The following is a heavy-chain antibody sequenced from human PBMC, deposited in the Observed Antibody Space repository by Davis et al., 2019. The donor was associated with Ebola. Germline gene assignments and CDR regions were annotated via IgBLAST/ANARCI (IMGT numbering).Heavy chain of an antibody. V-gene: IGHV3-11*04. D-gene: IGHD3-3*01. CDR2: ISSSGSTI. CDR1: GFTFSDYY. Sequence: PGGSLRLSCAASGFTFSDYYMSWIRQAPGKGLEWVSYISSSGSTIYYADSVKGRFTISRDNAKNSLYLQMNRLRAEDTAVYYCARKHLEWLPEPLYYYYYYMDVWGKGTTVTVSS. CDR3: ARKHLEWLPEPLYYYYYYMDV. J-gene: IGHJ6*03.